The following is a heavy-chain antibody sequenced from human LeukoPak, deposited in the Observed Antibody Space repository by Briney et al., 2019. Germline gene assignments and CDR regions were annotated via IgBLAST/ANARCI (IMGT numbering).Heavy chain of an antibody. CDR3: ARETAHCGGDCFDY. J-gene: IGHJ4*02. D-gene: IGHD2-21*01. V-gene: IGHV3-48*03. Sequence: TGGSLRLSCAASGFTFSSYEFNWVRQAPGKGLEWVSYIGVGGTSIYYAGSVRGRFTTSRDNAQNSLYLEMNSLRAEDTAVYYCARETAHCGGDCFDYWGQGTLVTVSS. CDR1: GFTFSSYE. CDR2: IGVGGTSI.